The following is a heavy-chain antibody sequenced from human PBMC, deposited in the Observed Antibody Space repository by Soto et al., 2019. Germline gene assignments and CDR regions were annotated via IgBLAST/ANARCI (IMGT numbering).Heavy chain of an antibody. J-gene: IGHJ5*02. CDR2: IFSNDEK. Sequence: QVTLKESGPVLVKPTETLTLTCTVSGFSLSNARLGVSWIRRPPGKALEWLTHIFSNDEKSYSTSLKSRLTISKDTTKSLGVLNMTIKDPVDTATYYCAGTTRTLNCIDPWGQGTLVTVSS. CDR1: GFSLSNARLG. CDR3: AGTTRTLNCIDP. V-gene: IGHV2-26*01.